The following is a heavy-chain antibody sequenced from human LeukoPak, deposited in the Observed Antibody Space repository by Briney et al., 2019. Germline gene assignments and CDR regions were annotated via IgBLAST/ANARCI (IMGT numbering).Heavy chain of an antibody. D-gene: IGHD5-24*01. CDR3: ARRPRGVYAFDI. CDR2: IYYSVST. CDR1: GGSITSGAYY. Sequence: NPSQTLSLTCTVSGGSITSGAYYWTWIRQHPGKGLEWIGHIYYSVSTYYSASLESRLTISVDASKTQFSLKLSSVTAADTAVYYCARRPRGVYAFDIWGQGTMVTVSS. V-gene: IGHV4-31*03. J-gene: IGHJ3*02.